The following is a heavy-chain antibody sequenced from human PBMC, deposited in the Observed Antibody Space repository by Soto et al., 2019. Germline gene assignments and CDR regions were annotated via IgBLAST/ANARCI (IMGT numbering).Heavy chain of an antibody. D-gene: IGHD6-6*01. CDR1: GGTISSYY. V-gene: IGHV4-59*01. Sequence: KASETLSLTCTVSGGTISSYYCSWIRQPPGKGLEWIGYIYYSGSTNYNPSLKSRVTISVDTSKNQFSLKLSSVTAADTAVYYCARVVGQLGGRGNCFDPWGQGTLVTVPS. CDR3: ARVVGQLGGRGNCFDP. J-gene: IGHJ5*02. CDR2: IYYSGST.